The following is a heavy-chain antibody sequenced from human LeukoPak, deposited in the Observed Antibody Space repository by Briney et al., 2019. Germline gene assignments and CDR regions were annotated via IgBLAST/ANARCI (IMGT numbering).Heavy chain of an antibody. J-gene: IGHJ5*02. V-gene: IGHV4-61*01. CDR1: GGSVSSGSYY. CDR3: ASFYYYGSGSYLSWFDP. CDR2: IYYSGNT. Sequence: SETLSLTCTVFGGSVSSGSYYWSWIRQPPGKGLEWIGYIYYSGNTNYNPSLKSRVTISVDTSKNQFSLKLSSVAAAHTAVYYCASFYYYGSGSYLSWFDPWGQGTLVTVSS. D-gene: IGHD3-10*01.